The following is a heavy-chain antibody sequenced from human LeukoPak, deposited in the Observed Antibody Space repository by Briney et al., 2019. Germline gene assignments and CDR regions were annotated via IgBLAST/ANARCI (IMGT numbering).Heavy chain of an antibody. D-gene: IGHD3-10*01. CDR1: GFTFSSYE. J-gene: IGHJ3*02. V-gene: IGHV3-23*01. CDR3: AKSRSYTVRDAFEI. CDR2: ISNSGGDT. Sequence: GGSLRLSCAASGFTFSSYEMNWVRQAPGRGLEWVLGISNSGGDTQYADSVKGRFTISRDNSKNTLYLQMNSLRAEDTAVYYCAKSRSYTVRDAFEIWGQGTKVTVSS.